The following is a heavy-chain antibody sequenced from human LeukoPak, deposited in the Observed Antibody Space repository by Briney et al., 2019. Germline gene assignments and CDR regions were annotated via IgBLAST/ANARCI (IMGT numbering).Heavy chain of an antibody. CDR3: AKGAYDYIEIAYFDY. CDR1: GFTFSSYA. D-gene: IGHD5-12*01. Sequence: GGSLRLSCVASGFTFSSYAMSWVRQAPARGLEWVASLRGDGSTFYADSVKGRFTLSRDESRNTVYLQLTYLRVEDTAIYYCAKGAYDYIEIAYFDYWGQGALVTVSS. CDR2: LRGDGST. J-gene: IGHJ4*02. V-gene: IGHV3-23*01.